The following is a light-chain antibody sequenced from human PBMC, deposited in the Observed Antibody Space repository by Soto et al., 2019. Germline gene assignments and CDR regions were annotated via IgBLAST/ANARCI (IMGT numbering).Light chain of an antibody. CDR2: GVT. CDR1: SGDFSDHKY. Sequence: QAVVTQPASVSGSPGQSITISCTGTSGDFSDHKYVSWYQQHPGKAPQLLIYGVTNRPSGVSNRFSGSKSGDTASLTISGLQADDEADYYCNSYTGYNTLPVFGTGTKLTVL. CDR3: NSYTGYNTLPV. J-gene: IGLJ1*01. V-gene: IGLV2-14*01.